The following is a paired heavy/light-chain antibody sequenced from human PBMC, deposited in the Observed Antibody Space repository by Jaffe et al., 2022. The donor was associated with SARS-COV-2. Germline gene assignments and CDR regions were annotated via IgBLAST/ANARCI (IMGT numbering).Light chain of an antibody. V-gene: IGKV3-15*01. CDR2: GAS. CDR1: QSVNSN. CDR3: QQYNNWPWT. Sequence: EIVMTQSPATLSVSPGERATLSCRASQSVNSNLAWYQQKPGQAPSLLIYGASTSATGIPARFSGSESGTEFTLTISSLQSEDFTVYYCQQYNNWPWTFGQGTKVEIK. J-gene: IGKJ1*01.
Heavy chain of an antibody. V-gene: IGHV2-5*02. D-gene: IGHD3-10*01. CDR3: AHTVSWSFYYFDY. CDR2: IYWDDDK. Sequence: QITLKESGPTVVKPTQTLTLTCTFSGFSLSTSGVGVGWIRQPPGKALEWLALIYWDDDKRYSPSLKHRLTITKDTSKNQVVLTMTNMDPVDTATYYCAHTVSWSFYYFDYWGQGTLVTVSS. CDR1: GFSLSTSGVG. J-gene: IGHJ4*02.